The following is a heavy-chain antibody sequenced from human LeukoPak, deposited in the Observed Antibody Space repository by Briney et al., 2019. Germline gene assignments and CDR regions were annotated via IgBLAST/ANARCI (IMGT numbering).Heavy chain of an antibody. J-gene: IGHJ3*02. Sequence: GGSLTLSCAASGFTVSSNYMSWVRQAPGKGLEWVSVIYSGGSTYYADSVKGRFTISRDNSKNTLYLQMNSLRAEDTAVYYCARDPHYYDSSGSGDAFDIWGQGTMVTVSS. CDR1: GFTVSSNY. D-gene: IGHD3-22*01. CDR3: ARDPHYYDSSGSGDAFDI. V-gene: IGHV3-53*01. CDR2: IYSGGST.